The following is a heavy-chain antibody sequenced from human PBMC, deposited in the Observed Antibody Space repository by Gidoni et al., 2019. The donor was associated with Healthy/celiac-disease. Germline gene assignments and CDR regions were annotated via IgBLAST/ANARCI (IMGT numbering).Heavy chain of an antibody. CDR1: GGSISSSY. CDR3: ASTQADYVWGSYRFQYFQH. Sequence: QVQLQESGPGLVKPSETLSLTCTVSGGSISSSYWSWIRQPPGKGLEWIGYIYYSGSTNYNPSLKSRVTISVDTSKNQFSLKLSSVTAADTAVYYCASTQADYVWGSYRFQYFQHWGQGTLVTVSS. CDR2: IYYSGST. J-gene: IGHJ1*01. V-gene: IGHV4-59*08. D-gene: IGHD3-16*02.